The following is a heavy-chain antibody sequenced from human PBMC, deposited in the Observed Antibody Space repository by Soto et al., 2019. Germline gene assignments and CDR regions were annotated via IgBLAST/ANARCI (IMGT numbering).Heavy chain of an antibody. Sequence: GGSLRLSCAASGFTFSDYYMSWIRQAPGKGLEWVSYISSSSSYTNYADSVKGRFTISRDNAKNSLYLRMNSLRAEDTAVYYCARGVSVVVVAASPPWFDPWGQGT. CDR1: GFTFSDYY. V-gene: IGHV3-11*05. J-gene: IGHJ5*02. CDR2: ISSSSSYT. CDR3: ARGVSVVVVAASPPWFDP. D-gene: IGHD2-15*01.